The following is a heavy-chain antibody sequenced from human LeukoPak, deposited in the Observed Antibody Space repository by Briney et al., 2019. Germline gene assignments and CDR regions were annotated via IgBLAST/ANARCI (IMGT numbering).Heavy chain of an antibody. CDR2: ISSSSSYI. V-gene: IGHV3-21*04. D-gene: IGHD3-9*01. J-gene: IGHJ4*02. Sequence: GGSLRLSCAASGFTFSSYSMNWVRQAPGKGLEWVSSISSSSSYIYYADSVKGRFTISRDNSKNTLYLQMNSLRAEDTAVYYCANVLRYFDWTMGDIDYFDYWGQGTLVTVSS. CDR3: ANVLRYFDWTMGDIDYFDY. CDR1: GFTFSSYS.